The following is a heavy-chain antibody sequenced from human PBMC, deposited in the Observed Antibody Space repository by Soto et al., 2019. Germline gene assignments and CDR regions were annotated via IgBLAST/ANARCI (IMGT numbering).Heavy chain of an antibody. V-gene: IGHV3-21*01. Sequence: GGSLRLSCAASGFTFSSYSMNWVRQAPGKGLEWVSSISSSSSYIYYADSVKGRFTISRDNAKNSLYLQMNSLRAEDTAVYYCASQRITIQYGMDVWGKGTTGTVAS. CDR3: ASQRITIQYGMDV. J-gene: IGHJ6*04. CDR1: GFTFSSYS. CDR2: ISSSSSYI. D-gene: IGHD3-3*01.